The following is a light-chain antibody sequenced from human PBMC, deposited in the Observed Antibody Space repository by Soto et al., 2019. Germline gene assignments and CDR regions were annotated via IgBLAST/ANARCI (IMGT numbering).Light chain of an antibody. Sequence: AIRMTQSPSSLSASTGDRVTITCRASQGISSYLAWYQQKPGKAPKLLIYAASTLQSGVPLRFSGSGSGTSFTLTISSLQPEDFATYYCQQLLSYPITFGQGTKVDIK. CDR3: QQLLSYPIT. V-gene: IGKV1-8*01. J-gene: IGKJ1*01. CDR2: AAS. CDR1: QGISSY.